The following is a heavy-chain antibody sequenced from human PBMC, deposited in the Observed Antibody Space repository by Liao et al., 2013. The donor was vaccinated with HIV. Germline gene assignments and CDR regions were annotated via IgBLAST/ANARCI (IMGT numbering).Heavy chain of an antibody. CDR1: GGSISSYY. V-gene: IGHV4-59*12. D-gene: IGHD1-26*01. J-gene: IGHJ4*02. Sequence: QVQLQESGPGLVKPSETLSLTCTVSGGSISSYYWSWIRQPAGKGLEWIGYIYYSGSTNYNPSLKSRVIISVDTSKNQFSLKLSSVTAADTAVYYCAREDLVGARSFDYWGQGTLVTVSS. CDR3: AREDLVGARSFDY. CDR2: IYYSGST.